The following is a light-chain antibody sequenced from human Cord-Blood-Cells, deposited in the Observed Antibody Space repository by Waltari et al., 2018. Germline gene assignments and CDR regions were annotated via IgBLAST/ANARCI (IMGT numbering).Light chain of an antibody. Sequence: DIVMTQSPLSLPVTPGEPASISCRSSQSLLHSNGYTYLDWYLQQPGQSPQHLIYLGSNLASGVPDRFCCSGSGTDCTLKISRGEADDVGVYYCMQALQTPLTVGQGTKVEIK. V-gene: IGKV2-28*01. J-gene: IGKJ1*01. CDR2: LGS. CDR3: MQALQTPLT. CDR1: QSLLHSNGYTY.